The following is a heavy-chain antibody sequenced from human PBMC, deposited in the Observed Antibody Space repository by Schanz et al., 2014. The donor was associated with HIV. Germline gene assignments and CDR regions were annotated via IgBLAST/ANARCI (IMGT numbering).Heavy chain of an antibody. D-gene: IGHD6-13*01. CDR3: ARDLVDSSTWYDAFDI. Sequence: QVQLVQSGAEVKKPGSSVKVSCKASGGTFSSYAISWVRQAPGQGLEWMGGIIPIFGTTNYAQKFQGRVTITADESTSTAYMEVRSLRSDDTALYFCARDLVDSSTWYDAFDIWGQGTKVTVSS. J-gene: IGHJ3*02. CDR2: IIPIFGTT. CDR1: GGTFSSYA. V-gene: IGHV1-69*01.